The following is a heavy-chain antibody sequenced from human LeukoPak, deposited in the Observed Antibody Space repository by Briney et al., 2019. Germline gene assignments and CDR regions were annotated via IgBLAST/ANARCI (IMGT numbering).Heavy chain of an antibody. CDR3: ARHDYDYVWGSYRYDWFDP. J-gene: IGHJ5*02. CDR1: GFTFSSYS. Sequence: GSLRLSCAASGFTFSSYSMNWVRQAPGKGLEWVSSISSSSSNIYYADSVKGRFTISRDNAKNSLYLQMNSLRAEDTAVYYCARHDYDYVWGSYRYDWFDPWGQGTLVTVSS. V-gene: IGHV3-21*01. CDR2: ISSSSSNI. D-gene: IGHD3-16*02.